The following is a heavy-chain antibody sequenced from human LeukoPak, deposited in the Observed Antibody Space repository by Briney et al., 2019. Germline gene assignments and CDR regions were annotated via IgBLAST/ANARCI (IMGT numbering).Heavy chain of an antibody. CDR3: AREGTYRVVVVPKTPPGAYYFDY. CDR1: GFTFSSYA. D-gene: IGHD3-22*01. J-gene: IGHJ4*02. V-gene: IGHV3-30-3*01. Sequence: PGRSLRLSCAASGFTFSSYAMHWVRQAPGKGLAGVAVISYDGSNKYYADSVKGRFTISRDNSKNTLYLQMNSLRAEDTAVYYCAREGTYRVVVVPKTPPGAYYFDYWGQGTLVTVSS. CDR2: ISYDGSNK.